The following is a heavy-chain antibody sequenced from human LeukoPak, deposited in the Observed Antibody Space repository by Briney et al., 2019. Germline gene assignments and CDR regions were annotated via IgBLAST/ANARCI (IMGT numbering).Heavy chain of an antibody. D-gene: IGHD1-26*01. J-gene: IGHJ6*02. CDR1: GFTVSSNY. CDR3: ARGNSGSHYTEYYYGMDV. CDR2: IYSGGST. V-gene: IGHV3-53*01. Sequence: GGSLRLSCAASGFTVSSNYMSWVRQAPGKGLEWVSVIYSGGSTYYADSVKGRFTISRDNSKNTLYLQMNSLRAEDTAVYYCARGNSGSHYTEYYYGMDVWGQGTTVTVSS.